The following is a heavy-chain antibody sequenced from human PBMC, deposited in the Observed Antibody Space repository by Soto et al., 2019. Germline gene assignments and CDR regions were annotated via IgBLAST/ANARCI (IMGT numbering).Heavy chain of an antibody. J-gene: IGHJ6*02. CDR3: ARDKDGYYYYGMDV. CDR1: GGTFSSYA. V-gene: IGHV1-69*06. CDR2: IIPIFGTA. Sequence: SVKVSCKASGGTFSSYAISWVRQAPGQGLEWMGGIIPIFGTANYAQKFQGRVTITADKSTSTAYMELSSLRSEDTAVYYCARDKDGYYYYGMDVWGQGTTVTVSS.